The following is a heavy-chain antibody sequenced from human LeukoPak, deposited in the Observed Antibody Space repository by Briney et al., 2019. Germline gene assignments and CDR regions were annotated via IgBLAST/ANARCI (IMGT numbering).Heavy chain of an antibody. J-gene: IGHJ4*02. D-gene: IGHD2-2*01. V-gene: IGHV3-23*01. Sequence: GGSLRLSCAASGFTFSSYAMSWVRQAPGKGLEWVSAISGSGGSTYYADSVKGRFTISRDNSKNTLYLQMNSLRAEDTAVYYCAKSGPYCSSTTCNYFDYWGQGTLVTVSS. CDR2: ISGSGGST. CDR3: AKSGPYCSSTTCNYFDY. CDR1: GFTFSSYA.